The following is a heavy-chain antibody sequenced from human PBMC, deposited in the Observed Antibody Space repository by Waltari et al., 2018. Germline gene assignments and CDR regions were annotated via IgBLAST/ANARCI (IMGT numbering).Heavy chain of an antibody. CDR3: ARAPLYDFWSGYPSRRRWFDP. CDR2: SIPIFGTA. J-gene: IGHJ5*02. CDR1: GGTFSSYA. D-gene: IGHD3-3*01. V-gene: IGHV1-69*12. Sequence: QVQLVQSGAEVKKPGSSVKVSCKASGGTFSSYAISWVRQAPGQGLEWMGGSIPIFGTANYAQKFQGRVTITADESTSTAYMELSSLRSEDTAVYYCARAPLYDFWSGYPSRRRWFDPWGQGTLVTVSS.